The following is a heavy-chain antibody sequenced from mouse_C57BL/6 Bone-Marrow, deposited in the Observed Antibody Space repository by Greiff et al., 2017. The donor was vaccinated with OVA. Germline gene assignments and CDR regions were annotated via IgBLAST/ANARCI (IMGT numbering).Heavy chain of an antibody. CDR3: AREDYGSPWFAY. CDR1: GYTFTSYG. J-gene: IGHJ3*01. Sequence: QVQLQQSGAELARPGASVKLSCKASGYTFTSYGISWVKQRTGQGLEWIGEIYPRSGNTYYNEKFKGKATLTADKSSSTAYMERRRLTSEDSAVYFCAREDYGSPWFAYWGQGTLVTVSA. D-gene: IGHD1-1*01. CDR2: IYPRSGNT. V-gene: IGHV1-81*01.